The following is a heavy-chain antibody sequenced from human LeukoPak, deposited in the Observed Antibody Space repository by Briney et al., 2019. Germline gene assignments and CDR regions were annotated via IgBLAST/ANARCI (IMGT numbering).Heavy chain of an antibody. CDR3: AKGALWFGELYSDYFDY. CDR2: ISGSGGST. D-gene: IGHD3-10*01. J-gene: IGHJ4*02. V-gene: IGHV3-23*01. Sequence: GGTLRLSCAASGFTFSSYGMSWVRQAPGKGLEWVSVISGSGGSTYYADSVKGRFTISRDNSKNTLYLQMNSLRAEDTAVYYCAKGALWFGELYSDYFDYWVQGTLVTVSS. CDR1: GFTFSSYG.